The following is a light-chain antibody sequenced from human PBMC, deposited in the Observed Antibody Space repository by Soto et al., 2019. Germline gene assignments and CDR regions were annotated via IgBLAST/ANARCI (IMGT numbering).Light chain of an antibody. Sequence: IQLTPSRASLYASGGYRVTIAYRASQSISTYLNWYQLKPGKAPNLLIYSASNVQSGVPSRFSGSGSGTDFTLTISSLQPEDFAAYYCQQSYGTPITFGQGTRLEI. V-gene: IGKV1-39*01. CDR1: QSISTY. CDR2: SAS. J-gene: IGKJ5*01. CDR3: QQSYGTPIT.